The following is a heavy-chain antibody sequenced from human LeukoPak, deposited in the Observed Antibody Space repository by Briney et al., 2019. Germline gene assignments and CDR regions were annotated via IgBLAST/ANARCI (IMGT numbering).Heavy chain of an antibody. Sequence: PGGSLRLSCAASGFTSSTYWIHWVRQAPGKGLMWVSRINSDGSSTSYADSVKGRFTISRDNAKNTVYLHMNSLKVEHTALYYCARSYSGDYEDFWGQGTLVAVSS. CDR3: ARSYSGDYEDF. J-gene: IGHJ4*02. V-gene: IGHV3-74*01. CDR2: INSDGSST. D-gene: IGHD4-17*01. CDR1: GFTSSTYW.